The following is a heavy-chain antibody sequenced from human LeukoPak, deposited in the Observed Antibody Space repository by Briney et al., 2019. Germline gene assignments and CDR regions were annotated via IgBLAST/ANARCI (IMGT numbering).Heavy chain of an antibody. D-gene: IGHD1-1*01. CDR3: AKDRAGAPWAD. V-gene: IGHV3-23*01. CDR2: INPGGVSR. Sequence: GGSLRLSCAASGFTFTTYSMTWVRQAPGKGLEWVSSINPGGVSRYYADSVRGRFTISRDNSENTVSLQMNSLRTDDTAMYYCAKDRAGAPWADWGQGTLVTVSS. J-gene: IGHJ4*02. CDR1: GFTFTTYS.